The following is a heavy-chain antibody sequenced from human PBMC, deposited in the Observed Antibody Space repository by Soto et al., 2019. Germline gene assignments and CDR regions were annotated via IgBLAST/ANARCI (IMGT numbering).Heavy chain of an antibody. D-gene: IGHD2-15*01. CDR1: GGSFSGYY. V-gene: IGHV4-34*01. Sequence: QVQLQQWGAGLLKPSGTLSLTCAVYGGSFSGYYWSWIRQPPGPGLGWIGEINHRGSTNYNPSLKSRVTISVDTSKNQFSRKLSSVTAADTAVYYCARGGYCSGGSCYSRLNFDYWGQGTLGTVSS. J-gene: IGHJ4*02. CDR3: ARGGYCSGGSCYSRLNFDY. CDR2: INHRGST.